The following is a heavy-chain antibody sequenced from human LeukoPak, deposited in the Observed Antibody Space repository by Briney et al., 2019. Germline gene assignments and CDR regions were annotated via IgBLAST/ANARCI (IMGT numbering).Heavy chain of an antibody. Sequence: GGSLRLSRAASGFTFSSYSMNWVRQAPGKGLEWVSSISSSSSYIYYADSVKGRFTISRDNAKNSLYLQMNSLRAEDTAVYYCARELPSAEAGEFDYWGQGTLVTVSS. CDR3: ARELPSAEAGEFDY. CDR1: GFTFSSYS. D-gene: IGHD6-19*01. CDR2: ISSSSSYI. J-gene: IGHJ4*02. V-gene: IGHV3-21*01.